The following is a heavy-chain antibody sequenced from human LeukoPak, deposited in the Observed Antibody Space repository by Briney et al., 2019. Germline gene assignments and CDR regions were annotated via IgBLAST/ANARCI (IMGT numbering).Heavy chain of an antibody. D-gene: IGHD1-26*01. CDR3: AKAPVVGASQYYFDN. Sequence: GGSLRLSCAASGFTFSSYAMRWVRQAPGKGLEWVSAISGSGGSTYYADSVKGRFTISRDNSKNTLYLQMNSLRAEDTAVYYCAKAPVVGASQYYFDNWGQGILVTVSS. J-gene: IGHJ4*02. CDR1: GFTFSSYA. V-gene: IGHV3-23*01. CDR2: ISGSGGST.